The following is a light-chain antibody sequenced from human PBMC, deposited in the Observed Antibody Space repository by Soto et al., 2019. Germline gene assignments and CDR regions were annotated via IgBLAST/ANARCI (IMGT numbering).Light chain of an antibody. CDR1: SSNIGTNT. CDR3: EAWDDSRYGAV. V-gene: IGLV1-44*01. J-gene: IGLJ2*01. CDR2: SND. Sequence: QSVLTQPPSASGTPGQGVTISCSGSSSNIGTNTVNWYKQLPGTAPKLLIYSNDLRPSGAPDRFSGSKSGTSASLAISGLQSEDEADYYCEAWDDSRYGAVFGGGTKLTVL.